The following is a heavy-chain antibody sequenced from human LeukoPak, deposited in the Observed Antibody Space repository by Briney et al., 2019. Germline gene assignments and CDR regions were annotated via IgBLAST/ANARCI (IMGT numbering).Heavy chain of an antibody. D-gene: IGHD1-7*01. J-gene: IGHJ5*02. V-gene: IGHV1-2*02. CDR3: ARDLTGIIGTANNWFDP. CDR1: GYTFTGSY. Sequence: ASVKVSCKASGYTFTGSYIHWVRQAPGQGLEWMGWINPNTGGTNYPQNFQGRVTMTRDTSISTVYMELTRLTSDDTAVFYCARDLTGIIGTANNWFDPWGQGTLVTVSS. CDR2: INPNTGGT.